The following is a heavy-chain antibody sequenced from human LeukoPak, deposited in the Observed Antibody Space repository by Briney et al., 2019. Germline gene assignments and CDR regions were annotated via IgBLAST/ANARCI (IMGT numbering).Heavy chain of an antibody. CDR1: GGSISSYY. V-gene: IGHV4-59*01. CDR2: IYYSGST. J-gene: IGHJ4*02. D-gene: IGHD3-10*01. CDR3: ARLFGSGSYYNVWRADY. Sequence: SEALSLTCTVSGGSISSYYWSWIRQPPGKGLEWIGYIYYSGSTNYNPSLKSRVTISVDTSKNQFSLKLSSVTAADTAVYYCARLFGSGSYYNVWRADYWGQGTLVTVSS.